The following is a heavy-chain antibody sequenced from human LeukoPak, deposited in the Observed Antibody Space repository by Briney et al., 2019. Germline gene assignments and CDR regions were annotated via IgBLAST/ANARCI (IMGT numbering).Heavy chain of an antibody. CDR2: INHSGST. CDR1: GGFFSGYY. D-gene: IGHD2-2*01. Sequence: SETLSLTCAVYGGFFSGYYWSWIRQPPGKGLEWIGEINHSGSTNYNPSLKSRVTISVDTSKNQFSLKLSSVTAADTAVYYCARGRYDKRRDFDYWGQGTLVTVSS. J-gene: IGHJ4*02. CDR3: ARGRYDKRRDFDY. V-gene: IGHV4-34*01.